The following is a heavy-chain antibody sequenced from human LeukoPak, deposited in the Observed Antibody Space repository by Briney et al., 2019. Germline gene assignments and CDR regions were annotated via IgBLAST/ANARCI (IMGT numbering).Heavy chain of an antibody. CDR1: GFTFSTNA. D-gene: IGHD4-23*01. CDR3: AKEQNSKGYYDY. V-gene: IGHV3-23*01. J-gene: IGHJ4*02. CDR2: ISGSGDRT. Sequence: GGSQRLSCAASGFTFSTNAMTWVRQAPGKGLEWVSAISGSGDRTYYADSVKGRFTISRDNSKNTLFLQVNSLRAEDTAVYYCAKEQNSKGYYDYWGLGTLVAVSS.